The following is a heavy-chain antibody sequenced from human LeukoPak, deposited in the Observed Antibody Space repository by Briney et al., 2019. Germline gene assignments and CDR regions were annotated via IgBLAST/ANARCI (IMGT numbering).Heavy chain of an antibody. Sequence: QSGRSLRFSCAASGFTFSTYGIHWVRQAPGKGLEWVAVIWYDGSNKYYADSVKGRFTISRDNSKNTLYLQMNSLRAEDTAVYYCTRDVDHYFDYWGQGTLVTVSS. CDR1: GFTFSTYG. J-gene: IGHJ4*02. CDR2: IWYDGSNK. V-gene: IGHV3-33*01. CDR3: TRDVDHYFDY.